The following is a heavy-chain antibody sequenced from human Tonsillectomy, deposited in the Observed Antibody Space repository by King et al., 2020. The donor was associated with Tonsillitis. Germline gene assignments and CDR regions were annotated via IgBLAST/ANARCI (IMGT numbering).Heavy chain of an antibody. Sequence: VQLQQWGAGLLKPSETLSLTCAVHAGSFSDYYWSWIRQPPGKGLEWIGEVNHSGSTNYNPSLKSRVTISVDTPKNQFSLNLSSVTAADTAVYYCARVLVGAYSYGFRSWYFDLSGRGTLVTVSS. V-gene: IGHV4-34*01. J-gene: IGHJ2*01. CDR1: AGSFSDYY. D-gene: IGHD5-18*01. CDR2: VNHSGST. CDR3: ARVLVGAYSYGFRSWYFDL.